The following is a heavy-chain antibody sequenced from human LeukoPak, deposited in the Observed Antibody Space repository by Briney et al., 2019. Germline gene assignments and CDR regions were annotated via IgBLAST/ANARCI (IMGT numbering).Heavy chain of an antibody. CDR3: GRQLETYGLAADY. CDR2: ISYSGTT. J-gene: IGHJ4*02. V-gene: IGHV4-59*08. CDR1: SDSINRDS. Sequence: SETLSLTCTVSSDSINRDSWSWVRQPPGTGLEWIGNISYSGTTNYNPSFKSRVTMSVDTSKNQISLKLYSVTAADSAVYYCGRQLETYGLAADYWGQGTLVTVSS. D-gene: IGHD3/OR15-3a*01.